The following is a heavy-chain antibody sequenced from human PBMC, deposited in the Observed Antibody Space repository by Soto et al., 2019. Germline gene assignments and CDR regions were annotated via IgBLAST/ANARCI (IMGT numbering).Heavy chain of an antibody. CDR3: AKATATGGGAFDF. V-gene: IGHV3-23*01. D-gene: IGHD2-8*02. Sequence: GGSLRLSCAASGFPCGSYDMTLVRQAPGKGLEWVSTILVDGRTFYVDSVKGRFTISRDNSRNTVYLQMNSLTAGDTALYYCAKATATGGGAFDFCGQGNMVPVSS. J-gene: IGHJ3*01. CDR2: ILVDGRT. CDR1: GFPCGSYD.